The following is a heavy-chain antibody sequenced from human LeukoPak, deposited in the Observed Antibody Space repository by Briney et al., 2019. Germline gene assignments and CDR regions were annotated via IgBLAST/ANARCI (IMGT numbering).Heavy chain of an antibody. Sequence: SVKVSCKASGGTFSSYAISWVRQAPGQGLEWMGGIIPIFGTANYAQKFQGRVTIIADESTSTAYMELSSLRSEDTAVYYCARTGRGSGWYDYFDYWGQGTLVTVSS. V-gene: IGHV1-69*01. D-gene: IGHD6-19*01. CDR3: ARTGRGSGWYDYFDY. CDR1: GGTFSSYA. CDR2: IIPIFGTA. J-gene: IGHJ4*02.